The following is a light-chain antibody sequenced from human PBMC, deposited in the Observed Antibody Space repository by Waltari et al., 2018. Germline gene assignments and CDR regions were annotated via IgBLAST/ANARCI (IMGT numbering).Light chain of an antibody. J-gene: IGKJ1*01. CDR1: QSVSTK. V-gene: IGKV3D-15*01. CDR3: QQYHNLPPWT. Sequence: EIVMTQSPATLSVSPGEGVTLSCRASQSVSTKLAWYQLKPGQAPRLPIFDASFRATGIPARFSGSGSGTEFTLTISSLQSEDFALYYCQQYHNLPPWTFGQGTKVEIK. CDR2: DAS.